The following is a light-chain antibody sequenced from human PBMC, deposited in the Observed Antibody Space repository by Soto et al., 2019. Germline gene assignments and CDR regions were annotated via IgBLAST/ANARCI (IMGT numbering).Light chain of an antibody. Sequence: QSVLAQPASVSGSFGQSITISCSGPNTDLGVYGYVSWYQHHPGKAPKFLIYDVNNRPSGISDRFSGSKSGDTASLTISGLQAEDEADYFCFSKISGFVYGFGTGTKVTVL. CDR1: NTDLGVYGY. CDR3: FSKISGFVYG. J-gene: IGLJ1*01. V-gene: IGLV2-14*01. CDR2: DVN.